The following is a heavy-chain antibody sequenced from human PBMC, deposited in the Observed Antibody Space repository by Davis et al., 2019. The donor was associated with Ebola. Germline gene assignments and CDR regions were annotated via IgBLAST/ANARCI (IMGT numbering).Heavy chain of an antibody. CDR3: VPGTWI. V-gene: IGHV3-48*03. CDR2: ISPNATNR. J-gene: IGHJ4*02. CDR1: GFTFRTYE. Sequence: GGSLRLSCVASGFTFRTYEMNWVRQAPGKGLEWISYISPNATNRHYATSVEGRFTISRDDAKNLLSLQMTALRVEDTAVYHCVPGTWIRGQGSLVTVSS. D-gene: IGHD5-18*01.